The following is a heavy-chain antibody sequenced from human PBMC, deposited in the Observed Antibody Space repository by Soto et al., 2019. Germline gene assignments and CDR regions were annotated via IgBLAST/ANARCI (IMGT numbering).Heavy chain of an antibody. D-gene: IGHD6-6*01. V-gene: IGHV3-33*01. Sequence: QVQLVESGGGVVQPVRSLRLSCAASGFTFSSYGMHWVRQAPGKGLEWVAVIWYDGSNKYYADSVKGRFTISRDNSKNTLYLQMNSLRAEDTAVYYCAREIAARPGFYYYYGMDVWGQGTTVTVSS. CDR2: IWYDGSNK. CDR3: AREIAARPGFYYYYGMDV. J-gene: IGHJ6*02. CDR1: GFTFSSYG.